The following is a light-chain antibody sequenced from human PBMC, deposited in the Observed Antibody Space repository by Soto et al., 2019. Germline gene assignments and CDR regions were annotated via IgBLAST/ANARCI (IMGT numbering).Light chain of an antibody. CDR2: GTS. CDR1: QSVSSSY. V-gene: IGKV3-20*01. Sequence: EIVLTQSPGTLSLSPGERATLSCRASQSVSSSYLAWYQHKPGQAPRLLISGTSSRATDIPDRFSGSGAGTDFTLTISRLEPEDFAVYYCQQYGTTPWTFGQGTKVEVK. CDR3: QQYGTTPWT. J-gene: IGKJ1*01.